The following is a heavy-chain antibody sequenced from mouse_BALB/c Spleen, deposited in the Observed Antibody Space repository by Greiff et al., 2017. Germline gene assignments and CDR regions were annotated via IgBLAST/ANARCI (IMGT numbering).Heavy chain of an antibody. D-gene: IGHD2-14*01. CDR1: GFTFNTYA. CDR3: VRQGYRYDGFAY. V-gene: IGHV10-1*02. J-gene: IGHJ3*01. CDR2: IRSKSNNYAT. Sequence: GGGLVQPKGSLKLSCAASGFTFNTYAMNWVRQAPGKGLEWVARIRSKSNNYATYYADSVKDRFTISRDDSQSMLYLQMNNLKTEDTAMYYCVRQGYRYDGFAYWGQGTLVTVSA.